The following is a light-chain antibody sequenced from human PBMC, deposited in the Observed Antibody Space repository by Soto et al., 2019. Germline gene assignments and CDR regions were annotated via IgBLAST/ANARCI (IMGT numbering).Light chain of an antibody. CDR3: QQRSSWPLT. Sequence: EIVLTQSPGTLSLSQGERATLSCRASHSISNYLAWYQQKPGQAPRLLIYDASDRAPGIPARFSGSGSGTDFTLTISSLEPEDFAVYYCQQRSSWPLTFGGGTKVEIK. J-gene: IGKJ4*01. CDR1: HSISNY. CDR2: DAS. V-gene: IGKV3-11*01.